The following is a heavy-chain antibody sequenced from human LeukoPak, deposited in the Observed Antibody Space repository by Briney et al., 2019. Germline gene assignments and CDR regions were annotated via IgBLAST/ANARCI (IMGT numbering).Heavy chain of an antibody. V-gene: IGHV3-23*01. CDR2: IGDSGGST. D-gene: IGHD6-6*01. Sequence: PGGSLRLSCAASGFTFSNHAMSWVRQAPGKGLEWVSVIGDSGGSTYYADSVKGRFTISRDNSKNTLYLRMNSLRADDTAVYHCAKGGASSPYTYIDVWGKGTTVIVSS. CDR3: AKGGASSPYTYIDV. CDR1: GFTFSNHA. J-gene: IGHJ6*04.